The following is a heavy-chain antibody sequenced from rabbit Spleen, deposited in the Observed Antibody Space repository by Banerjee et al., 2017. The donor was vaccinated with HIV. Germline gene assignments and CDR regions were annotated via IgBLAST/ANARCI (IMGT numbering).Heavy chain of an antibody. V-gene: IGHV1S45*01. D-gene: IGHD1-1*01. CDR3: ARDLAAWNSGSYAFNL. CDR1: GVSFSGDSY. J-gene: IGHJ4*01. Sequence: QEQLEESGGDLVKPGASLTLTCTASGVSFSGDSYMCWVRQAPGKGLEWIVCIDSGSSGFTYFASLAKGRFTISKSSSTTVTLQITSLTAADTATYFCARDLAAWNSGSYAFNLWGPGSLVTVS. CDR2: IDSGSSGFT.